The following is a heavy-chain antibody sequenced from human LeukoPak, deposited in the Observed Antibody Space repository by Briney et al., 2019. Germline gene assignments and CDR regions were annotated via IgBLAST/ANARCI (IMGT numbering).Heavy chain of an antibody. V-gene: IGHV1-8*01. D-gene: IGHD3-22*01. CDR2: MNPNSGNT. J-gene: IGHJ3*02. CDR3: ARVLISMTGAAFDI. Sequence: ASVKVSCKASGYTFTSYDINWVRQATGQGLEWMGWMNPNSGNTGYAQKFQGRVTMTRNTSISTAYRELSSLRSEDTAVYYCARVLISMTGAAFDIWGQGTLVTVSS. CDR1: GYTFTSYD.